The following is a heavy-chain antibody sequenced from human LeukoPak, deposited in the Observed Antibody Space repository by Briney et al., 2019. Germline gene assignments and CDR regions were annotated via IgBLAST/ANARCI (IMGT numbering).Heavy chain of an antibody. Sequence: SVKVSCKASGGTFSSYAISWVRQAPGQGLEWMGGIIPIFGTANYAQKFQGRVTLTADESTSTAYMELSSLRSEDTAVYYCASQYHYDSSGYYVWFDPWGQGTLVTVSP. CDR3: ASQYHYDSSGYYVWFDP. CDR1: GGTFSSYA. D-gene: IGHD3-22*01. CDR2: IIPIFGTA. V-gene: IGHV1-69*13. J-gene: IGHJ5*02.